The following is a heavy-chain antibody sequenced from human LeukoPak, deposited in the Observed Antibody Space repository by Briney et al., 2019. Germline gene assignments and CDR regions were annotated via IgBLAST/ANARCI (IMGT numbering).Heavy chain of an antibody. V-gene: IGHV4-61*01. CDR2: IYYSGST. D-gene: IGHD6-13*01. J-gene: IGHJ4*02. CDR3: ARLGSSWSHIDY. Sequence: SETLSLTCTVSSSSINSDYFWGCIRQPPGKGLEWIGYIYYSGSTNYNPSLKSRVTISVDTSKNQFSLKLSSVTAADTAVYYCARLGSSWSHIDYWGQGTLVTVSS. CDR1: SSSINSDYF.